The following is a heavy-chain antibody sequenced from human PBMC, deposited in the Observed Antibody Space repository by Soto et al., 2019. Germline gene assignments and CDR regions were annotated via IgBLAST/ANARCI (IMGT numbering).Heavy chain of an antibody. J-gene: IGHJ6*03. Sequence: SETLSLTCSVSGGSISSTHFYWGWIRQPPGKGLEWIGSIYYSGSTYYNPSLKSRVTISVDTSKNQFSLKLSSVTAADTAAYYCARLGDLGELSLLGYYYYYMDVWGKGTTVT. CDR1: GGSISSTHFY. CDR2: IYYSGST. D-gene: IGHD3-16*02. CDR3: ARLGDLGELSLLGYYYYYMDV. V-gene: IGHV4-39*01.